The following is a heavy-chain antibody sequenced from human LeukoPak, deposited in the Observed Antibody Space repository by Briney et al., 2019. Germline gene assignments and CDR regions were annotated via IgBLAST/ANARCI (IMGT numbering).Heavy chain of an antibody. CDR2: IYYSGST. CDR1: GGSISSYY. D-gene: IGHD1-1*01. CDR3: ARQTRTGHFDY. V-gene: IGHV4-59*01. Sequence: SETLSLTCTVSGGSISSYYWSWIRQPPGKGLEWIGYIYYSGSTNYNPSLESRVTISVDTSKNQFSLKLSSVTAADTAVYYCARQTRTGHFDYWGQGTLVTVSS. J-gene: IGHJ4*02.